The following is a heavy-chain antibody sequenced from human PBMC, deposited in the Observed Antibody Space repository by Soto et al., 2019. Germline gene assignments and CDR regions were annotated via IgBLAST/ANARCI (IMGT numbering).Heavy chain of an antibody. D-gene: IGHD3-22*01. Sequence: PAGSLRLACASSGFTFSSSAIDWGRKAPGKGLEWVSAISGSAATTHFAASVKGRFTISRDNSKNTLYLQMNSLRAEDTAVYYCARDRSYYDSSGSYSPPFWGQGTLVTVSS. J-gene: IGHJ4*02. CDR2: ISGSAATT. V-gene: IGHV3-23*01. CDR3: ARDRSYYDSSGSYSPPF. CDR1: GFTFSSSA.